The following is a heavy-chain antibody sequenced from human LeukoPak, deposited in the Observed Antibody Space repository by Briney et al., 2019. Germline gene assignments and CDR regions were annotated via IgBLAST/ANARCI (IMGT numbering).Heavy chain of an antibody. CDR3: ARARTTRGFDY. V-gene: IGHV3-33*01. J-gene: IGHJ4*02. Sequence: GGTLRHSCAAYGFTFNSYGKHWVRQAPGKGLEWGAFIWYDGSNKYYADSVKGRFTISRDNSKNTLYLQMNSLRAEDTAVYYCARARTTRGFDYWGQGTLVTVSS. CDR1: GFTFNSYG. D-gene: IGHD4-17*01. CDR2: IWYDGSNK.